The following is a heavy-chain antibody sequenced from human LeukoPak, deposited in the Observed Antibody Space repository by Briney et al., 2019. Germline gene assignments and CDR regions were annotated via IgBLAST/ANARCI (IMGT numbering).Heavy chain of an antibody. D-gene: IGHD6-13*01. CDR1: GFTFSSYG. CDR2: ISYDGSNK. Sequence: HSGGSLRLSCAASGFTFSSYGMHWVPQAPGKGLEGGAVISYDGSNKYYAGSVKGRFTISRDNSKNTLYLQMNSLRAEDTAVYYCAKDGDGIAAAGPIDYWGQGTLVTVSS. J-gene: IGHJ4*02. CDR3: AKDGDGIAAAGPIDY. V-gene: IGHV3-30*18.